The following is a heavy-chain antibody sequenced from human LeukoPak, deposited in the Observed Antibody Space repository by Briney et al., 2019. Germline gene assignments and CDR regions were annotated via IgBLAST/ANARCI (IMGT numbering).Heavy chain of an antibody. CDR3: AKDTAVILTAPFDS. D-gene: IGHD2-21*01. J-gene: IGHJ4*02. Sequence: GGSLRLSCAASEFTFSSYAMNWVRQAPGKGLEWVSAISGSGTNTYYAGSVRGRFTISRDNSNNRLYPQMNSVRAEDTAMYFCAKDTAVILTAPFDSWGQGTLVTVSS. CDR1: EFTFSSYA. V-gene: IGHV3-23*01. CDR2: ISGSGTNT.